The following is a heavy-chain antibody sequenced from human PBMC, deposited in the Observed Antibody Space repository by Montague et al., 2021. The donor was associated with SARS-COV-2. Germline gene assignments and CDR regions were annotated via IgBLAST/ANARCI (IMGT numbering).Heavy chain of an antibody. V-gene: IGHV4-59*01. CDR2: IYYRGST. Sequence: SETLSLTCTVSGGSINNSFWSWIRQPPGKGLEWIGNIYYRGSTNYNPSLETQVTISVDPSKNQFSLKLSSVTAADTAVYYCAREDRWNRFDHWGQGTLVTVSS. D-gene: IGHD1-1*01. CDR3: AREDRWNRFDH. J-gene: IGHJ5*02. CDR1: GGSINNSF.